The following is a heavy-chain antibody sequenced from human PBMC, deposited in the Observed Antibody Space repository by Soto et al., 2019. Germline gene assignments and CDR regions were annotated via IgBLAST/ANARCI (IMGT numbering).Heavy chain of an antibody. V-gene: IGHV3-66*01. CDR2: IYSGGGT. D-gene: IGHD3-22*01. CDR3: ARDGSGYYPYYYYGMDV. Sequence: EVQLVESGGGLVQPGGSLRLSCAASGFTVSSNYMSWVRQAPGKGLEWVSVIYSGGGTYYADSVKGRFTISRDNSKNTLYLQMNSLRAEDTAVYYCARDGSGYYPYYYYGMDVWGQGTTVTVSS. CDR1: GFTVSSNY. J-gene: IGHJ6*02.